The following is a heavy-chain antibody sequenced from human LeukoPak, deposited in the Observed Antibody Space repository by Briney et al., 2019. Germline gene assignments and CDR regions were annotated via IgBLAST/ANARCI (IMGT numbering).Heavy chain of an antibody. D-gene: IGHD2-21*01. CDR1: GFTFSNYG. J-gene: IGHJ4*02. Sequence: QSGGSLRLSCAASGFTFSNYGMHWVRQAPGKGLEWVSRIESDGSSTRDADSVKGRFTISRDNAENTLYLQMNSLRAEDTAVYYCARSLSGIPDYWGQGTLVTVSS. V-gene: IGHV3-74*01. CDR2: IESDGSST. CDR3: ARSLSGIPDY.